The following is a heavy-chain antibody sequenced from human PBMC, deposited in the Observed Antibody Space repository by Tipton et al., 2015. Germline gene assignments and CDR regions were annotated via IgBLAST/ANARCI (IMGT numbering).Heavy chain of an antibody. CDR3: SRDPGSYDYGGNGPPYGIDV. Sequence: QLVQSGAEVKKPGASVKDSCKASGYTFTTYYMYWVRQAPGQGPEWMGVINRSDGSTNYAQKFQGRVTMTRYTSTSAVYMDLSSLRSEDTAMYYCSRDPGSYDYGGNGPPYGIDVWGQRTTVTVSS. J-gene: IGHJ6*02. CDR1: GYTFTTYY. D-gene: IGHD4-23*01. V-gene: IGHV1-46*01. CDR2: INRSDGST.